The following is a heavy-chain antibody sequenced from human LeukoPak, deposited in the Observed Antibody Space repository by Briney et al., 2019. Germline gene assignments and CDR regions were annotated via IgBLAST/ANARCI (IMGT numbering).Heavy chain of an antibody. CDR1: GFTFSSYA. V-gene: IGHV3-15*01. CDR2: IKSKTDGGTT. D-gene: IGHD2/OR15-2a*01. Sequence: PGGSLRLSCAASGFTFSSYAMSWVRQAPGKGLEWVGRIKSKTDGGTTDYAAPVKGRFTISRDDSKNTLYLQMNSLKTEDTAVYYCTTNSLQRSHDIWGQGTMVTVSS. CDR3: TTNSLQRSHDI. J-gene: IGHJ3*02.